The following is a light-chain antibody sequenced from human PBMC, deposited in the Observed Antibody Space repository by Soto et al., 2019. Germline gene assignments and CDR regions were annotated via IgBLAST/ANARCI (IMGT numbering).Light chain of an antibody. CDR2: AAS. J-gene: IGKJ4*01. Sequence: DIQLTQSPSFLSASVGDRVTIPCRASQGISSYLAWYQQKPGIAPKLLIYAASPLQSGVPSRFSGSGSGTEFTLTLSSLLPEDFATYYCQHVKSYPFTFGGGTKVEIK. CDR3: QHVKSYPFT. V-gene: IGKV1-9*01. CDR1: QGISSY.